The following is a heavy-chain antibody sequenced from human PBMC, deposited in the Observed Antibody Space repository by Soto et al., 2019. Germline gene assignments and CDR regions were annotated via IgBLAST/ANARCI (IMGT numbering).Heavy chain of an antibody. J-gene: IGHJ6*03. V-gene: IGHV3-30*18. Sequence: QVQLVESGGGVVQPGRSLRLSCAASGFSISAYGMHWVRQAPGKGLEWVGIISHDGSNKYYADSVKGRLTISRDNSKNTLYMEVNSLRAEDSAVYYCAKGRIPVGMPGYYSMDVWGKGITVTVSS. D-gene: IGHD2-2*01. CDR2: ISHDGSNK. CDR3: AKGRIPVGMPGYYSMDV. CDR1: GFSISAYG.